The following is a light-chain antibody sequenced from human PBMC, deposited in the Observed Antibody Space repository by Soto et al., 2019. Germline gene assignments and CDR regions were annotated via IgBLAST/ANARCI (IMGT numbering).Light chain of an antibody. J-gene: IGKJ1*01. V-gene: IGKV3-11*01. CDR1: QSVSSY. CDR2: DAF. Sequence: EIVLTQSPATLSLSPGERAPLSCRASQSVSSYLAWYQQKPGQAPRLLIYDAFNRATGIPARFSGSGSGTDFTLTISSLEPEDFAVYYCQQRSNWPRTFGQGTKV. CDR3: QQRSNWPRT.